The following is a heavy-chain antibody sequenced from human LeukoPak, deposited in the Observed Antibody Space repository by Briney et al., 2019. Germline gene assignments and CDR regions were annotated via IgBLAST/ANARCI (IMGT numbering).Heavy chain of an antibody. V-gene: IGHV3-23*05. CDR1: GFSLGEYA. CDR3: VKGPQVGDGYHPDY. J-gene: IGHJ4*02. CDR2: ISGSSI. D-gene: IGHD5-18*01. Sequence: PGDSLRLSCAASGFSLGEYAMSWVRQAPGKRPEWVSAISGSSIYYSDSVKGRFTISRDTSKTTVYLQMNVLREDDTALYYCVKGPQVGDGYHPDYWGQGTLVTVS.